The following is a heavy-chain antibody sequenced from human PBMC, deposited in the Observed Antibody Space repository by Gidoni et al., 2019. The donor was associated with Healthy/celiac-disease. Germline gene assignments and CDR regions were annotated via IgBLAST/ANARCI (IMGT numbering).Heavy chain of an antibody. CDR2: IYPGDSDT. V-gene: IGHV5-51*03. D-gene: IGHD2-2*03. J-gene: IGHJ6*02. CDR1: GYSFTSYW. CDR3: ARGSGYCSSTSCYIIDAANYYYYGMDV. Sequence: EVQLVQSGAEVKKPGESLKISCKGSGYSFTSYWIGWVRQLPGKGLEWMGIIYPGDSDTRYSPSFQGQVTISADKSISTAYLQWSSLKASDTAMYYCARGSGYCSSTSCYIIDAANYYYYGMDVWGQGTTVTVSS.